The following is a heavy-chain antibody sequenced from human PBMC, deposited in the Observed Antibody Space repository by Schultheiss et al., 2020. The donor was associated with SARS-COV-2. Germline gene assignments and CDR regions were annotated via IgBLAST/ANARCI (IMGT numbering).Heavy chain of an antibody. D-gene: IGHD5-24*01. CDR2: ISAYNGNT. Sequence: ASVKVSCKSSGYPFASYGITWVRQAPGQGLEWMGWISAYNGNTNYAQKFQGRVTVTTDTATSTGYMELRSLRSDDTAVYYCARESWRDGYMGNWGQGTLVTVSS. V-gene: IGHV1-18*04. CDR1: GYPFASYG. CDR3: ARESWRDGYMGN. J-gene: IGHJ4*02.